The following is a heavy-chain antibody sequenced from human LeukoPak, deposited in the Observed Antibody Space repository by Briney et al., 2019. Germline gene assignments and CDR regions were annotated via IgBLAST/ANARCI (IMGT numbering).Heavy chain of an antibody. J-gene: IGHJ6*02. CDR2: MNPNSDNT. CDR1: GYTFTSYD. CDR3: ARHPDYDFWSGYRPYYYYGMDV. D-gene: IGHD3-3*01. Sequence: ASVKVSCKASGYTFTSYDINWVRQATGQGLEWMGWMNPNSDNTGYAQKLQGRVTMTTDTSTSTAYMELRSLRSDDTAVYYCARHPDYDFWSGYRPYYYYGMDVWGQGTTVTVSS. V-gene: IGHV1-8*01.